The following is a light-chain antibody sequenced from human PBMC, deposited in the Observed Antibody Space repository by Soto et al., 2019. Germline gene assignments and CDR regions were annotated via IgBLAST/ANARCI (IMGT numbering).Light chain of an antibody. CDR2: DVS. Sequence: QSALTQPASVSGSPGQSITISCTGTSSDVGGYNYVSWYQPHPGKAPKLMIYDVSNRPSGVSNRFSGSKSGNTASLTISGLHSEDEADYYCSSYTSSSTLYVFGTGTKVTVL. CDR1: SSDVGGYNY. CDR3: SSYTSSSTLYV. V-gene: IGLV2-14*01. J-gene: IGLJ1*01.